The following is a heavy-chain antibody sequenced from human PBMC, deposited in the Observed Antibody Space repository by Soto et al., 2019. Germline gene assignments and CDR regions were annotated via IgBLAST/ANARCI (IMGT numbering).Heavy chain of an antibody. D-gene: IGHD4-4*01. CDR2: IYYSGAT. CDR3: ARPPTPLRATDAFDI. CDR1: GGSISSGDYY. V-gene: IGHV4-30-4*08. Sequence: QVQLQESGPGLVKPSQTLSLICTVSGGSISSGDYYWTWIRQPPGKGLEWIGCIYYSGATFYNPSLQSRLSISIDTSKTRFSLNLSSVTAADTAVYYCARPPTPLRATDAFDIWGQGTSVIVSS. J-gene: IGHJ3*02.